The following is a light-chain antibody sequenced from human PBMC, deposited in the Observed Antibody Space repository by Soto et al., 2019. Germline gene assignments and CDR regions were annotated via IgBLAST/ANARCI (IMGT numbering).Light chain of an antibody. V-gene: IGKV1-5*01. CDR2: DAS. CDR1: QSISSW. CDR3: QQYNSYSWT. J-gene: IGKJ1*01. Sequence: DIQMTQSPSTLSASVGDRVTITCRASQSISSWLAWYQQKPGKAPKLLIYDASSLESGVPSRFSGSGSGTEFTLTISSLQPDDFATYYCQQYNSYSWTFGQGNKV.